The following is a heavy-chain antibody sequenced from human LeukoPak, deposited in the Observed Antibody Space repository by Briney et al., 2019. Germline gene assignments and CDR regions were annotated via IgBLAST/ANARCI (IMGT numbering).Heavy chain of an antibody. V-gene: IGHV4-59*01. CDR1: GGSISSYY. CDR3: ARNAEYFQY. CDR2: IYYSGST. Sequence: SEALSLTCTVSGGSISSYYWSWIRQPPGKGLEWIGYIYYSGSTNYNPSLKSRLTISVDRSKNQFSLKLSSVTAADTAVYYCARNAEYFQYWGQGTLVTVSS. J-gene: IGHJ1*01.